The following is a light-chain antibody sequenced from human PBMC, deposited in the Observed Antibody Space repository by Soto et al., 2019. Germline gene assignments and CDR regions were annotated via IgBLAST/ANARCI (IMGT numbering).Light chain of an antibody. J-gene: IGLJ2*01. CDR3: CSYVGGSTFVV. CDR1: SSDVGSYDV. CDR2: EVT. V-gene: IGLV2-23*02. Sequence: QSALTQPASVCGSPGQSITISCTGASSDVGSYDVVSWYQQLPGKAPKLMIYEVTKRPSGVSNRFSGSKSGNTASLTISGLQAEDEADYYCSYVGGSTFVVFGGGTKLTVL.